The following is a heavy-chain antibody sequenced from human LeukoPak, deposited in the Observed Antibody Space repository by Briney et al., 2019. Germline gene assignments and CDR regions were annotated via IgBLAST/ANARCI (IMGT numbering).Heavy chain of an antibody. J-gene: IGHJ4*02. Sequence: GRSLRLSCAASGFTFSSYGMHWVRQAPGKGLEWVAVISYDGSNKYYADSVKGRFTISRDNSKNTLYLQMNSLKTEDTAVYYCTLTNYYDSSGYFYWGQGTLVTVSS. V-gene: IGHV3-30*03. CDR2: ISYDGSNK. CDR3: TLTNYYDSSGYFY. CDR1: GFTFSSYG. D-gene: IGHD3-22*01.